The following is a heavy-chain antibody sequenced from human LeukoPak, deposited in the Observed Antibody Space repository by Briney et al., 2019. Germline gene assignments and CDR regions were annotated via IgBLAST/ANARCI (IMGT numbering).Heavy chain of an antibody. CDR3: ARGMGAYSYDSYYSYMDV. D-gene: IGHD3-22*01. CDR1: GFTFSNYS. Sequence: PGGSLRLSCEASGFTFSNYSMNWVRQAPGKGLEWVSSIISISSYIYYADSVEGRFTISRDNAKNSLYLQMNSLRVEDTAVYYCARGMGAYSYDSYYSYMDVWGKGTTVTVSS. J-gene: IGHJ6*03. CDR2: IISISSYI. V-gene: IGHV3-21*01.